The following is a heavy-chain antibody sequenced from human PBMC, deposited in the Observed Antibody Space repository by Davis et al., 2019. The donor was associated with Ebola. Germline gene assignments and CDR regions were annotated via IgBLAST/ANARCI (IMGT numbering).Heavy chain of an antibody. CDR2: ISYDGSNK. CDR3: ARDRPMDFFFGDYYGMDV. J-gene: IGHJ6*02. D-gene: IGHD3-16*01. CDR1: GFTFSTYS. Sequence: GGSLRLSCAASGFTFSTYSMSWVRQAPGKGLEWVAVISYDGSNKYYADSVKGRFTISRDNSKSTLYLQMNSLRAEDTAVYYCARDRPMDFFFGDYYGMDVWGQGTTVTVSS. V-gene: IGHV3-30*03.